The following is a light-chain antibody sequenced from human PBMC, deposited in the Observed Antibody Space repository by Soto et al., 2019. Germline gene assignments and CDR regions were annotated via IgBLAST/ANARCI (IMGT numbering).Light chain of an antibody. CDR1: QIVGTT. V-gene: IGKV3-20*01. CDR3: QRYGRSPSA. J-gene: IGKJ1*01. CDR2: DTY. Sequence: ALTHSPGSLSLSASESPTLSCWSRQIVGTTLNWYQQKPGQAPRLLIYDTYIRATGIPARFSGSGSGTDFTLTIARLQSEDFGVYYCQRYGRSPSAFGEGTKVDIK.